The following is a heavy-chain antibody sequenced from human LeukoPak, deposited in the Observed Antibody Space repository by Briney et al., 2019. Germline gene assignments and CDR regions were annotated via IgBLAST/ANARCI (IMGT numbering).Heavy chain of an antibody. CDR3: ASRSSGYSYGIDY. Sequence: PSETLSVTCTVSGGSFSSYYSRWIRQRPGKGLEWIGYIYYSGSTNYNPSLKSRVTISVDTSKNQFSLKLSSVTAADTAVYYCASRSSGYSYGIDYWGQGTLVTVSS. CDR2: IYYSGST. V-gene: IGHV4-59*01. CDR1: GGSFSSYY. D-gene: IGHD5-18*01. J-gene: IGHJ4*02.